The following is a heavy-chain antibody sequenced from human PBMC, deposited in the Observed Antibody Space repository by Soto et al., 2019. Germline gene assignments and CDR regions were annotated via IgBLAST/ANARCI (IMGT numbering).Heavy chain of an antibody. CDR2: IYSGGST. J-gene: IGHJ4*02. Sequence: GGSLRLSCAASGFTVSGHYVSWVRQAPGKGLEWVSVIYSGGSTYYADSVKGRFTISRHNSKNTLYLQMNSLRAEDTAVYYCARAGGVGSLELYYFDYWGQGTLVTVSS. CDR3: ARAGGVGSLELYYFDY. V-gene: IGHV3-53*04. D-gene: IGHD1-26*01. CDR1: GFTVSGHY.